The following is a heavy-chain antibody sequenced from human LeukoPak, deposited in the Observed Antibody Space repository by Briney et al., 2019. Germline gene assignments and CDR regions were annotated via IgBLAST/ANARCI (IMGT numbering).Heavy chain of an antibody. CDR1: GGTFSSYA. D-gene: IGHD1-26*01. CDR3: ARTSRELRQSSFDY. J-gene: IGHJ2*01. Sequence: PGASVKVSCKASGGTFSSYAISWVRQAPGQGLEWMGGIIPIFGTANYAQKFQGRVTITADKSTSTAYMELSSLRSEDTAVYYCARTSRELRQSSFDYWGRGTLVTVSS. V-gene: IGHV1-69*06. CDR2: IIPIFGTA.